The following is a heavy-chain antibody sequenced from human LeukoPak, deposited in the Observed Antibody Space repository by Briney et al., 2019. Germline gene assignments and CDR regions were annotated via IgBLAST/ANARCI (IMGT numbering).Heavy chain of an antibody. Sequence: PSETLSLTCTVSGGSISSGSYYWSWIRQPAGKGLEWIGRIYTSGSTNYNPSLKSRVTISVDTSKNQFSLKLSSVTAADTAVYYCARGQSGFWYGDYWGQGTLVTVSS. D-gene: IGHD6-13*01. V-gene: IGHV4-61*02. CDR2: IYTSGST. CDR3: ARGQSGFWYGDY. J-gene: IGHJ4*02. CDR1: GGSISSGSYY.